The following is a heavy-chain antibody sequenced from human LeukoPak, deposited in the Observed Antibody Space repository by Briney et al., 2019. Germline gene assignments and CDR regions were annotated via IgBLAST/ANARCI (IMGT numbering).Heavy chain of an antibody. J-gene: IGHJ4*02. CDR1: GGSISSGDYY. CDR2: IYYSGST. Sequence: SQTLSLTCTVSGGSISSGDYYWSWIRQPPGKGLEWIGYIYYSGSTYYNPSLKSRVTISVDTSKNQFSLKLSSVTAADTAVYYCARGGSYSYGYGFDYWGQGTLVTVSS. V-gene: IGHV4-30-4*08. CDR3: ARGGSYSYGYGFDY. D-gene: IGHD5-18*01.